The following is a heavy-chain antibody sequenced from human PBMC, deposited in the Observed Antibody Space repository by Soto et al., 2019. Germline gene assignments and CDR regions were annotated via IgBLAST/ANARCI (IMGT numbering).Heavy chain of an antibody. CDR3: ARDQGRATADGPLGNGLDV. CDR2: LWFDASHE. J-gene: IGHJ6*02. Sequence: VGFQRHSCAAAECSFSDHGMHWVRQAPGKGLAWLTILWFDASHENYADSVKGRFTTSRDTSNNTLYLQLYSLTADDTAVYFCARDQGRATADGPLGNGLDVWGQGTAVPVSS. CDR1: ECSFSDHG. D-gene: IGHD2-8*01. V-gene: IGHV3-33*01.